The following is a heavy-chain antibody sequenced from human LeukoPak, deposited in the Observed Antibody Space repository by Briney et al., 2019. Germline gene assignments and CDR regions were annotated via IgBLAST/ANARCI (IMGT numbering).Heavy chain of an antibody. Sequence: HPGGSLRLSCAASGFTFSTYWMSWVRQAPGKGLEWVANINQDGSEKDYVDSVKGRFTISRDNAKTSLFMKMNSLRPEATAMYYCARVRGGYYFDYWGQGSLVTVSS. D-gene: IGHD3-16*01. CDR3: ARVRGGYYFDY. V-gene: IGHV3-7*01. CDR1: GFTFSTYW. CDR2: INQDGSEK. J-gene: IGHJ4*02.